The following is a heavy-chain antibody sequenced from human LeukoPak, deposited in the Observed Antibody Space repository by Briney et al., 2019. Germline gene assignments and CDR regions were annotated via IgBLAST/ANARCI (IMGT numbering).Heavy chain of an antibody. Sequence: TGGSLRLSCAASGFTFSSYWMGWFRQAPGKRLEWVANMNIDGSEKYYADSAKGRFTISRDNARNSVYLQMNSLRVEDTAVYYCARDPVEWELLLDYWGQGTLVTVSS. V-gene: IGHV3-7*01. CDR3: ARDPVEWELLLDY. CDR2: MNIDGSEK. J-gene: IGHJ4*02. D-gene: IGHD1-26*01. CDR1: GFTFSSYW.